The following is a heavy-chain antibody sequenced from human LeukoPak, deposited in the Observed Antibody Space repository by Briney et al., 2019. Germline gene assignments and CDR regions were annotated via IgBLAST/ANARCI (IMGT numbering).Heavy chain of an antibody. CDR1: GGSISSYY. CDR2: IYYSGST. CDR3: ARGGVVTPYHSDY. D-gene: IGHD4-23*01. V-gene: IGHV4-59*01. J-gene: IGHJ4*02. Sequence: NSSETLSLTCTVSGGSISSYYWSWIRQPPGKGLEWIGYIYYSGSTNYNPSLKSRVTISVDTSKNQFSLKLSSVTAADTAVYYCARGGVVTPYHSDYWGQGTLVTVSS.